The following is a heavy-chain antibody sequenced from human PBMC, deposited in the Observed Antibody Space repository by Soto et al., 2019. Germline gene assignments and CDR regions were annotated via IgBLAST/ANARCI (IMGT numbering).Heavy chain of an antibody. Sequence: GGSLRLSCAASGFTFNTYGMHWVRQFPGKGLQWVAIIWYDGSIKYYADSVRGRFTVSRDNSKNTLYLHMNSLRDEDTAVYYCARIDCTGNNCNPYYHYGMDVWGQRPAVTVSS. CDR3: ARIDCTGNNCNPYYHYGMDV. J-gene: IGHJ6*02. CDR1: GFTFNTYG. D-gene: IGHD2-8*02. CDR2: IWYDGSIK. V-gene: IGHV3-33*01.